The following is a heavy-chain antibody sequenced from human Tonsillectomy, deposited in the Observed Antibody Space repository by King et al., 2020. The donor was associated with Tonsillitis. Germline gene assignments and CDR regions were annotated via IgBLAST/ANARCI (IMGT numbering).Heavy chain of an antibody. CDR1: GFTFSGSA. CDR2: IRSKANSYAT. CDR3: TRVTDGDLYY. J-gene: IGHJ4*02. V-gene: IGHV3-73*01. Sequence: VQLVESGGGLVQPGGSLKLSCAASGFTFSGSAMHWVRQASGKGLEWVGRIRSKANSYATIYAASVKGRFTISRDVSKNTAYLQMNSLKTEDTAVYYCTRVTDGDLYYWGQGTLVTVSS. D-gene: IGHD4-17*01.